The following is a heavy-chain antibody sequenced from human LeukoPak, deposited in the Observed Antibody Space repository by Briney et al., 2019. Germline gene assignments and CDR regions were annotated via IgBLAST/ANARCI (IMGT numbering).Heavy chain of an antibody. CDR2: LYTGGNT. CDR1: GFIVSNNY. Sequence: GGSLRLSCAVSGFIVSNNYMSWVRQAPGKGLEWLSVLYTGGNTSYADSVRGRFTISRDNSKNTRYLHMDSLGAEDTAVYYCARGGPDFDYWGQGTLVIVSS. J-gene: IGHJ4*02. CDR3: ARGGPDFDY. D-gene: IGHD3-16*01. V-gene: IGHV3-53*01.